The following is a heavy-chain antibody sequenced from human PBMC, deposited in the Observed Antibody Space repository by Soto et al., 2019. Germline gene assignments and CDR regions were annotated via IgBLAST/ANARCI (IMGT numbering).Heavy chain of an antibody. CDR3: ARLGGFGEPIDD. D-gene: IGHD3-10*01. J-gene: IGHJ4*02. CDR1: GGSISSSSYY. CDR2: IYYSGST. V-gene: IGHV4-39*01. Sequence: SETLSLTCTVSGGSISSSSYYWGWIRQPPGKGLEWIGSIYYSGSTYYNPSLKSRVTISVDTSKNQFSLKLSSVTAADTAVYYWARLGGFGEPIDDWGQGTLVTVSS.